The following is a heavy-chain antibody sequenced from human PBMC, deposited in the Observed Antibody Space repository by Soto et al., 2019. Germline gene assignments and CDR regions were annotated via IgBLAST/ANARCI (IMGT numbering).Heavy chain of an antibody. Sequence: PSETLSPTCSVSGSSISSYYWSWIRQPPGKGLEWFGYFYYTGSTNYRPPLNSRATLSVDTSKNPFTLKLSSVTAADTAVYYCARAAPNYDFWSDYAKWFDPWGQGTLVTVSS. V-gene: IGHV4-59*01. CDR1: GSSISSYY. D-gene: IGHD3-3*01. CDR2: FYYTGST. CDR3: ARAAPNYDFWSDYAKWFDP. J-gene: IGHJ5*02.